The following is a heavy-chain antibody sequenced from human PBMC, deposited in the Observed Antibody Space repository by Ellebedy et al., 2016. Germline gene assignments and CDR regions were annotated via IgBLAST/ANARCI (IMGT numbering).Heavy chain of an antibody. CDR3: ARGVPRDFWSGYGYYFDY. J-gene: IGHJ4*02. Sequence: SETLSLTCSVSGYSISSGYYWSWIRQPPGKGLEWIGYIYHSGSTYYNPSLKSRVTISVDRSKNQFSLKLSSVTAADTAVYYCARGVPRDFWSGYGYYFDYWGQGTLVTVSS. V-gene: IGHV4-38-2*02. D-gene: IGHD3-3*01. CDR2: IYHSGST. CDR1: GYSISSGYY.